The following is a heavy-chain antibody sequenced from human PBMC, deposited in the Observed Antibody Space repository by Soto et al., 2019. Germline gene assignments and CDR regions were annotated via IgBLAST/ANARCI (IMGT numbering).Heavy chain of an antibody. Sequence: GGSLRLSCAASGFTFNNYAMNWVRQAPGRGLEWVSAISGSGSSTYYADSVKGRFLISRDNSKTTLCLQMSSLRAEDTAMYYCARAYSGSHPLDYWGQGTLVTVSS. J-gene: IGHJ4*02. D-gene: IGHD6-6*01. CDR1: GFTFNNYA. CDR2: ISGSGSST. V-gene: IGHV3-23*01. CDR3: ARAYSGSHPLDY.